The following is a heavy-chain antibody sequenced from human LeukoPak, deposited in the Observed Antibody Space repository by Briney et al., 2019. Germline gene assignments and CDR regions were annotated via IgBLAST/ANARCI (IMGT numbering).Heavy chain of an antibody. CDR1: GGSISSSSYY. CDR3: ARIVDGYSSGWYYFDY. D-gene: IGHD6-19*01. CDR2: IYYSGST. Sequence: SETLSLTCTVSGGSISSSSYYWGWIRQPPGKGLEWIGSIYYSGSTYYNPSLKSRVAISVDTSKNQFSLKLSSVTAADTAVHYCARIVDGYSSGWYYFDYWGQGTLVTVSS. V-gene: IGHV4-39*07. J-gene: IGHJ4*02.